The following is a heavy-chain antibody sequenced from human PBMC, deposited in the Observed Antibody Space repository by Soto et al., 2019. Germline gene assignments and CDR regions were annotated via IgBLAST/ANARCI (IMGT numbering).Heavy chain of an antibody. J-gene: IGHJ4*02. D-gene: IGHD6-13*01. CDR1: GDSISGSPYF. CDR2: IFYDGYT. V-gene: IGHV4-39*01. CDR3: ARLQAAVPHY. Sequence: QLQLQESGPGLVKPSETLSLTCTVSGDSISGSPYFWGWIRQPPGKGLEWFASIFYDGYTYYTPSLKSRAIISVDTSKNQFSLKLTSVAAADTAIYFCARLQAAVPHYWGQGTLVIVFS.